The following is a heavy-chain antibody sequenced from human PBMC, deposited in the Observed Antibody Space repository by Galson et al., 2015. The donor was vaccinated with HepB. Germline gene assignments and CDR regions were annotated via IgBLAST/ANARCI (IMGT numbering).Heavy chain of an antibody. CDR2: IKSKTDGGTT. J-gene: IGHJ4*02. CDR1: GFTFSNAW. CDR3: TTVRGRVEMATLYYFDY. Sequence: SLRLSCAASGFTFSNAWMSWVRQAPGKGLEWVGRIKSKTDGGTTDYAAPVKGRFTISRDDSKNTLYLQMNSLKTEDTAVYYCTTVRGRVEMATLYYFDYWGQGTLVTVSS. D-gene: IGHD5-24*01. V-gene: IGHV3-15*01.